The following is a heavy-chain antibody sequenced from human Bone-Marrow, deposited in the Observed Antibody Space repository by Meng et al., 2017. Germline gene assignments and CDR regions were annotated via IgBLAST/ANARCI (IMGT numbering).Heavy chain of an antibody. Sequence: SETLSLTCTVSGGSISSGCYYWSWIRQPAGKGLEWIGRIYTSGSTNYNPSLKSRVTISVDTSKNHFSLKLSSVTAADTAIYYCGRGSTGAFDLWGQGILVTVSS. CDR2: IYTSGST. D-gene: IGHD1-14*01. CDR1: GGSISSGCYY. V-gene: IGHV4-61*02. CDR3: GRGSTGAFDL. J-gene: IGHJ5*02.